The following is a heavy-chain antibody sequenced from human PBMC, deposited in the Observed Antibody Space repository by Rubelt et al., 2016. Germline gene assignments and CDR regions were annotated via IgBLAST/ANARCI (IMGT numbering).Heavy chain of an antibody. J-gene: IGHJ4*02. CDR3: ARQPAPGVYASGNYNNVDY. Sequence: QLQLQESGPGLVKPSETLSLTCTVSGSSMTTGGSYWAWIRQPPGKGLEWIGRIYYTMTTYYNPSPRSRVTISINTSKRQFSLKLSSGTAADTAVYYCARQPAPGVYASGNYNNVDYWGQGTLVTVSS. CDR1: GSSMTTGGSY. CDR2: IYYTMTT. D-gene: IGHD3-10*01. V-gene: IGHV4-39*01.